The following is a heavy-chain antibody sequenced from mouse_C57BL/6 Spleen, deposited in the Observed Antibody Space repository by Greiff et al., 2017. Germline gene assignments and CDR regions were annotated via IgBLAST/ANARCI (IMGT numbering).Heavy chain of an antibody. CDR1: GYSITSGYD. D-gene: IGHD1-1*01. V-gene: IGHV3-1*01. Sequence: EVQLQESGPGMVKPSQSLSLTCTVTGYSITSGYDWHWIRHFPGNKLEWMGYISYSGSTNYNPSLKSRISITHDTSKNHFFLKLNSVSTEDTATYYCARYYYGTFDYWGQGTTLTVSS. CDR2: ISYSGST. J-gene: IGHJ2*01. CDR3: ARYYYGTFDY.